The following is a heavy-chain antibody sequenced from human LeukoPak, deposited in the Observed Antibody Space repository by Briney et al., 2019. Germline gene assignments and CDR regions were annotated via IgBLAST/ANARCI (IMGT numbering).Heavy chain of an antibody. CDR2: INHSGNT. CDR1: GGSFSGYY. V-gene: IGHV4-34*01. Sequence: PSETLSLTCAVYGGSFSGYYWGWIRQPPGKGLGWVGEINHSGNTNYNPSLKSRVTISVDTSKNQFSLKLSSVTAADTAVYYCATNDYGDHRLSWGQGTLVTVSS. CDR3: ATNDYGDHRLS. J-gene: IGHJ4*02. D-gene: IGHD4-17*01.